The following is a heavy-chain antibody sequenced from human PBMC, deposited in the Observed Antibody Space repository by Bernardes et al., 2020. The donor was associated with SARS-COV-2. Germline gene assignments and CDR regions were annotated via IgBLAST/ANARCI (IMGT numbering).Heavy chain of an antibody. D-gene: IGHD4-17*01. V-gene: IGHV3-33*01. Sequence: GGSLRLSCAASGFTFSSYGMPWVRQAPGKGLEWVAVIWYDGSNKYYADSVKGRFTISRDNSKNTLYLQMNSLRAEDTAVYYCARVGDYGDYLDAFDIWGQGTMVTVSS. CDR2: IWYDGSNK. CDR3: ARVGDYGDYLDAFDI. J-gene: IGHJ3*02. CDR1: GFTFSSYG.